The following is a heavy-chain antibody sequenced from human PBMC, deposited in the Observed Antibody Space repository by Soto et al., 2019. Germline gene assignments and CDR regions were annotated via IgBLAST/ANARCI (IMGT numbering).Heavy chain of an antibody. CDR3: ARDLGSAAAMGADYYYYYGMDV. Sequence: EVQLVESGGGLVQPGGSLRLSCAASGFTVSSNYMSWVRQAPGKGLEWVSVIYSGGSTYYADSVKGRFTISRDNSKNTLYLHMNSLGAEDTAVYYCARDLGSAAAMGADYYYYYGMDVWGQGTTVTVSS. J-gene: IGHJ6*02. CDR1: GFTVSSNY. V-gene: IGHV3-66*01. CDR2: IYSGGST. D-gene: IGHD6-13*01.